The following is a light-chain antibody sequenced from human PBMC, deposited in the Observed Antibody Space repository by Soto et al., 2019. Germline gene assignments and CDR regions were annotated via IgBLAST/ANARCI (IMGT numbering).Light chain of an antibody. CDR1: SSDVGGYNY. V-gene: IGLV2-14*01. CDR3: SSYTSSILYV. CDR2: DVS. Sequence: QSVLTHPASVSGSPGQSITISCTGTSSDVGGYNYVSWYQQHPGKAPKLMIYDVSNRPSGVSNRFSGSKSGNTASLTISGLQAEDEADYYCSSYTSSILYVFGTGTKVTVL. J-gene: IGLJ1*01.